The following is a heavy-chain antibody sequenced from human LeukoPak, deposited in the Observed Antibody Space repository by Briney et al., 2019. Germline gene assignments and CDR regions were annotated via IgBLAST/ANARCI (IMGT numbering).Heavy chain of an antibody. CDR1: GYTFTDYY. Sequence: GASVKASCKASGYTFTDYYFHWVRQVPGRGLECMGWINPNTGGTNYPQKFQGRVTMTRDTSISTAYMELTSLRSDDTAVYYCARDLGGSTGAPWYYFDYWGQGTLVTVSS. J-gene: IGHJ4*01. CDR2: INPNTGGT. CDR3: ARDLGGSTGAPWYYFDY. V-gene: IGHV1-2*02. D-gene: IGHD2-2*01.